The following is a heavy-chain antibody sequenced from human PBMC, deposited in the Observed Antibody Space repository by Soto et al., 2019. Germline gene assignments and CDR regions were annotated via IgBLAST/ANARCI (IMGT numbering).Heavy chain of an antibody. J-gene: IGHJ4*02. V-gene: IGHV3-74*01. CDR3: ATQIAAGGGG. CDR2: INSDGSST. D-gene: IGHD6-13*01. Sequence: GGSLRLSCAASGFTFSSYWLHWVRQAPGEGLVWVSRINSDGSSTRYADSVKGRFTISRDNAKNTLYLQMNNLRAEDTAVYYCATQIAAGGGGWGQGTRVTVS. CDR1: GFTFSSYW.